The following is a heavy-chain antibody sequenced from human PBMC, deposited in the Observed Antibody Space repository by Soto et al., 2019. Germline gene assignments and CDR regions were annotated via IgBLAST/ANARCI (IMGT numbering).Heavy chain of an antibody. V-gene: IGHV3-30*03. CDR3: ATNDWDY. CDR1: GFTFSSYA. D-gene: IGHD3-3*01. CDR2: VSSDGSNK. Sequence: LRLSCADSGFTFSSYAMHWVRQAPGKGLEWVAVVSSDGSNKWYADSVKGRFTISRDNSKNTLYLQMSSLRADDTAIYFCATNDWDYWGQGTLVTVSS. J-gene: IGHJ4*02.